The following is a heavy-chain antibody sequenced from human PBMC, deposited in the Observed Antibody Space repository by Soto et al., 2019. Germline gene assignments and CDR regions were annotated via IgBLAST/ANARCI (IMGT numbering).Heavy chain of an antibody. Sequence: QVQLVESGGGVVQPGRSLRLSCAASGFTFSNSGMHWVRQAPGKGLEWVAVISSDGNTQFYADSVMGRFSISRDNSKNTLYLDMTSLRADDAAVYYCNGQFASGYWGQGTLVTVSS. J-gene: IGHJ4*02. CDR3: NGQFASGY. D-gene: IGHD2-8*01. CDR2: ISSDGNTQ. CDR1: GFTFSNSG. V-gene: IGHV3-30*03.